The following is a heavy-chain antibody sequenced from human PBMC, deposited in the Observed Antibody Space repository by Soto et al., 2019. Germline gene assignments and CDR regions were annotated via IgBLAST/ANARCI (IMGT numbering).Heavy chain of an antibody. CDR3: ARGGSYYDSSGYGFDY. D-gene: IGHD3-22*01. V-gene: IGHV4-59*01. J-gene: IGHJ4*02. CDR2: IYYSGST. Sequence: SETLSVTCTVSGGSISSYYWSWIRQPPGKGLEWIGYIYYSGSTNYNPSLKSRVTISVDTSKNQFSLKLSSVTAADTAVYYCARGGSYYDSSGYGFDYWCQGTRVTV. CDR1: GGSISSYY.